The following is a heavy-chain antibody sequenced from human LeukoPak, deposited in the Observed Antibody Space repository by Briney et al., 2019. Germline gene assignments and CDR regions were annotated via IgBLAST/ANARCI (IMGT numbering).Heavy chain of an antibody. CDR2: INPNSGGT. CDR1: GYTFTGYY. V-gene: IGHV1-2*03. J-gene: IGHJ5*02. Sequence: LAASVKVSCTASGYTFTGYYMHWVRQAPGQGLEWMGWINPNSGGTNYAQKFQGRVTMTRDTSISTAYMELSRLRSDDTAVYYCARDWYNWNAWFDHWGQGTLVTVSS. CDR3: ARDWYNWNAWFDH. D-gene: IGHD1-1*01.